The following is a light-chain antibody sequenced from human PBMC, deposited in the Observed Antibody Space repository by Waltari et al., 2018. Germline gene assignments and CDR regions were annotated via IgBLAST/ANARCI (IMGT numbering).Light chain of an antibody. J-gene: IGLJ2*01. CDR2: DVS. V-gene: IGLV2-14*03. Sequence: QSALTQPASASGSPGQSITISCTGTSSYVGGYNYVPWYQQPPGKAPRLVIYDVSNRPSGISNRFSGSKSGNTASLTISGLQAEDEADYYCSSYTSSSTLVFGGGTKLTVL. CDR3: SSYTSSSTLV. CDR1: SSYVGGYNY.